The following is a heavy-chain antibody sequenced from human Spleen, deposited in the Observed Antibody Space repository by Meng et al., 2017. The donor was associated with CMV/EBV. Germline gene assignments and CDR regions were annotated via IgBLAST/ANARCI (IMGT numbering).Heavy chain of an antibody. Sequence: GGSLRLSCAASGFTFDDYGMTWVRQAPGKGLEWVSGIRWNGDTTGYTDSVKGRFTISRDNAKNSLYLQMNTLKTEDTALYYCAKEGVGGFDYWGQGTLVTVSS. J-gene: IGHJ4*02. CDR2: IRWNGDTT. V-gene: IGHV3-20*04. CDR1: GFTFDDYG. CDR3: AKEGVGGFDY. D-gene: IGHD3-16*01.